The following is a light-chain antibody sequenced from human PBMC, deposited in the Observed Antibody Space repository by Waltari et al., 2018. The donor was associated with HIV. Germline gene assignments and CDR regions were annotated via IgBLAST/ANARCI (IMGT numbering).Light chain of an antibody. V-gene: IGLV2-14*01. CDR1: SSDVGGYNY. Sequence: QSALTQPASVSGSPGQSFTISCPGTSSDVGGYNYVSWYQQHPGKAPKLMIYEVSNRPSGVSNRFSGSKSGNTASLTISGLQAEDEADYYCSSYASSSTPYVFGTGTKVTVL. J-gene: IGLJ1*01. CDR2: EVS. CDR3: SSYASSSTPYV.